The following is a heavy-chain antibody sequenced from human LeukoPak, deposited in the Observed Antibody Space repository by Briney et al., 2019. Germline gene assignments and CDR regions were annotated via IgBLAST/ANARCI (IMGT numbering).Heavy chain of an antibody. CDR1: GHFIRSGFY. J-gene: IGHJ4*02. CDR2: FYHSGST. D-gene: IGHD6-13*01. V-gene: IGHV4-38-2*02. CDR3: ARGSRQQLAFDY. Sequence: PSETLSLTCTVSGHFIRSGFYWGWIRQPPGKGLEWIGSFYHSGSTYYNPSLKSRVTISVDTSKNQFSLKLSSVTAADTAVYYCARGSRQQLAFDYWGQGTLVTVSS.